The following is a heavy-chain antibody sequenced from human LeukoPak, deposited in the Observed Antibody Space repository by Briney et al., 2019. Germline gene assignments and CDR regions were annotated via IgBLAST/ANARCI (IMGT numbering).Heavy chain of an antibody. J-gene: IGHJ4*02. CDR3: TRGSSGRRDN. D-gene: IGHD6-19*01. V-gene: IGHV1-8*01. Sequence: ASVTVSCTASGYTFTSCDINWVRQAPGQGLEWMGWMNPNSGKTGYGQSFQGRITMTRDISIGTAYMELSNLTSEDTAIYYCTRGSSGRRDNWGQGTLVTVSA. CDR1: GYTFTSCD. CDR2: MNPNSGKT.